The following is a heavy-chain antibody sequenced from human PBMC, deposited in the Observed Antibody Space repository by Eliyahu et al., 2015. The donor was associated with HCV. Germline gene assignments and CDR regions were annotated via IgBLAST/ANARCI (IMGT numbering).Heavy chain of an antibody. CDR2: IIPIFGTA. CDR1: GGTFSSYA. CDR3: ARVACSPYCGGDYFDY. D-gene: IGHD2-21*01. Sequence: QVQLVQSGAEVKKPGSSVKVSCKASGGTFSSYAISWVRQAPGQGLEWMGGIIPIFGTANYAQKFQGRVTITADKSTSTAYMELSSLRSEDTAVYYCARVACSPYCGGDYFDYWGQGTLVTVSS. V-gene: IGHV1-69*06. J-gene: IGHJ4*02.